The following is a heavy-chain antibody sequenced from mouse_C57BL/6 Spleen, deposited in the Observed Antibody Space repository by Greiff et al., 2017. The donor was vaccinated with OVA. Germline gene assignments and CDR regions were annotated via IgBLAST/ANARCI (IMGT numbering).Heavy chain of an antibody. J-gene: IGHJ4*01. CDR3: AREGLEGGYAMDY. V-gene: IGHV5-4*01. CDR1: GFTFSSYA. Sequence: EVHLVESGGGLVKPGGSLKLSCAASGFTFSSYAMSWVRQTPEKRLEWVATISDGGSYTYYPDNVKGRFTISRDNAKNNLYLQMSHLKSEDTAMYYCAREGLEGGYAMDYWGQGTSVTVSS. CDR2: ISDGGSYT. D-gene: IGHD2-4*01.